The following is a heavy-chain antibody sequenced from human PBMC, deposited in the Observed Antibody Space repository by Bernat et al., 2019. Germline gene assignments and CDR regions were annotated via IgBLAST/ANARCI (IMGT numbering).Heavy chain of an antibody. D-gene: IGHD3-3*01. Sequence: EVQLVESGGGLVQPGGSLRLSCAASGFTFSRYAMSWVRQAPGKGVEWVSAISGSGGSTYYADSVKGRFTISRDNSKNTLYLQMNSLRAEDTAVYYCAASGYYSKGYFDYWGQGTLVTVSS. CDR2: ISGSGGST. CDR1: GFTFSRYA. CDR3: AASGYYSKGYFDY. J-gene: IGHJ4*02. V-gene: IGHV3-23*04.